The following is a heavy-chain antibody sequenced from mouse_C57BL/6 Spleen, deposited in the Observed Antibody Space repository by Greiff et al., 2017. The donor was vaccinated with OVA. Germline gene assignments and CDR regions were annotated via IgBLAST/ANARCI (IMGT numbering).Heavy chain of an antibody. J-gene: IGHJ4*01. CDR1: GYTFTSYW. CDR2: IHPNSGST. Sequence: QVQLQQPGAELVKPGASVKLSCKASGYTFTSYWMHWVKQRPGQGLEWIGMIHPNSGSTNYNEKFKSKATLTVDKSSSTAYMQLSSLTSEDSAVYYWARGASNYDYAMDYWGQGTSVTVSS. V-gene: IGHV1-64*01. D-gene: IGHD2-5*01. CDR3: ARGASNYDYAMDY.